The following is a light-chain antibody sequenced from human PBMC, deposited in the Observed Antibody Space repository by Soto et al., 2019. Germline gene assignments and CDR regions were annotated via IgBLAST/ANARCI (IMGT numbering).Light chain of an antibody. J-gene: IGKJ1*01. Sequence: VLTQSPGTLSLSPWERATLSCRASQSVSSSYLAWYQQKPGQPPRLLIYDASKRATGIPPRFSGSGSTTDFNLTISSLEPEDFAVYYCHQRGNGPPWTFGQGTKVDIK. CDR2: DAS. CDR1: QSVSSSY. CDR3: HQRGNGPPWT. V-gene: IGKV3-11*01.